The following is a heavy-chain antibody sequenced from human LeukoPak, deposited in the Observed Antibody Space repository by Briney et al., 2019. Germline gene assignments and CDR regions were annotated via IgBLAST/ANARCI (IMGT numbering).Heavy chain of an antibody. D-gene: IGHD3-10*01. CDR1: GGSISSYY. V-gene: IGHV4-4*07. Sequence: PSETLSLTCTVSGGSISSYYWSWIRQPAGKGLEWIGRIYTSGSTNYNPSLKSRVTMSVDTSKNQFSLKLSSVTAADTAVYYCARDYYGSGSYYNPFDYWGQGTLVTVFS. J-gene: IGHJ4*02. CDR3: ARDYYGSGSYYNPFDY. CDR2: IYTSGST.